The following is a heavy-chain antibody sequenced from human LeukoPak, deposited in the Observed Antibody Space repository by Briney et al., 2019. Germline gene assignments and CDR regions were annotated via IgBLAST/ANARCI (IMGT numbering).Heavy chain of an antibody. CDR2: IIPILGIA. V-gene: IGHV1-69*04. J-gene: IGHJ4*02. D-gene: IGHD3-10*01. Sequence: GASVKVSCKASGGTFSSYAISWVRQAPGQGLEWMGRIIPILGIANYAQKFQGRVTITADKSTSTAYMELSSLRSEDTAVYYCARDRTGPMVRGVITLPDYWGQGTLVTVSS. CDR3: ARDRTGPMVRGVITLPDY. CDR1: GGTFSSYA.